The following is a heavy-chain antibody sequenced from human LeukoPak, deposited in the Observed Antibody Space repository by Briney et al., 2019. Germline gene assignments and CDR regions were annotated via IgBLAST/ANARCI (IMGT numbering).Heavy chain of an antibody. D-gene: IGHD6-13*01. V-gene: IGHV3-30*18. CDR1: GFTFSSYG. J-gene: IGHJ4*02. CDR3: AKMAAAVH. Sequence: GSLRLSCAASGFTFSSYGMHWVRQAPGKGLEWVAVISYDGSNKYYADSVKGRFTISRDNSKNTLYLQMNSLRAEDTAVYYCAKMAAAVHWGQGTLVTVSS. CDR2: ISYDGSNK.